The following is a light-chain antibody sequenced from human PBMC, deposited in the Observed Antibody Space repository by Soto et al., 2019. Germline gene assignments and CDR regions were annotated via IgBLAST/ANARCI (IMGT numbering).Light chain of an antibody. Sequence: EIVLTQSPGTLSLSPGERATLSCRASQSVSDSFIAWYQQRPGQAPRLLIYGASQRATGIPDRFCGSGSGTHFSLTINRLEPEDFAVYYCQHYKAFGGGTKVDIK. CDR2: GAS. CDR3: QHYKA. CDR1: QSVSDSF. J-gene: IGKJ4*01. V-gene: IGKV3-20*01.